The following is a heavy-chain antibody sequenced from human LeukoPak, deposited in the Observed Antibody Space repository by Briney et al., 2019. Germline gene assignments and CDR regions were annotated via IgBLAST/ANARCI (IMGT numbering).Heavy chain of an antibody. V-gene: IGHV4-4*07. Sequence: SETLSLTCTVSGGSIRSYYWSWIRQPAEKGLEWIGRIYISGSTNYSPSLKSRVTMSVDTSKNQFSLKLSSVTAADTAMYYCARAPEFSSGWLLDYWGQGTLVTVSS. CDR3: ARAPEFSSGWLLDY. D-gene: IGHD6-19*01. J-gene: IGHJ4*02. CDR2: IYISGST. CDR1: GGSIRSYY.